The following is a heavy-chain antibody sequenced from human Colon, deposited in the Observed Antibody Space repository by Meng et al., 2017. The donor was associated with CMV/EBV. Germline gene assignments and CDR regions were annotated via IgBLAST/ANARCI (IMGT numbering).Heavy chain of an antibody. Sequence: QVVEVGGCLIQPGWSLRLSCVVSGFSSDDFWVDWVRQAPGKGPLWVSRIHSGGTSISYADSVKGRFTISGDNAKNTVYLQMNSLRDEDTAVYYCLKLPPGYWGQGTLVTVSS. V-gene: IGHV3-74*01. CDR3: LKLPPGY. CDR2: IHSGGTSI. J-gene: IGHJ4*02. CDR1: GFSSDDFW. D-gene: IGHD1-1*01.